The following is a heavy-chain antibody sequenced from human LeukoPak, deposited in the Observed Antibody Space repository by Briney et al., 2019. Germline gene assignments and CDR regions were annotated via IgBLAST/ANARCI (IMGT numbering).Heavy chain of an antibody. D-gene: IGHD3-10*01. J-gene: IGHJ6*03. V-gene: IGHV1-3*03. CDR3: ARGGWFGEFPYYMDV. Sequence: ASVKVSCKASGYTFTSYAMHWVRQAPGQRHEWMGWIDAGNGNTKYSQEFQGRVTITRDTSASTAYMELSSLRSEDTAVYYCARGGWFGEFPYYMDVWGKGTTVTVSS. CDR1: GYTFTSYA. CDR2: IDAGNGNT.